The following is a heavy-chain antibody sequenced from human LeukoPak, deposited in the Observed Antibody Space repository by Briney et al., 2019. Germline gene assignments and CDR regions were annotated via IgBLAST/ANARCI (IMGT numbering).Heavy chain of an antibody. CDR2: IYYTGST. J-gene: IGHJ4*02. CDR3: ARGSGSSYLDL. V-gene: IGHV4-59*01. D-gene: IGHD1-26*01. Sequence: PSETLSLTCTVSGGSISNYYWSWIRQSPGRGLEWIGYIYYTGSTNYNPSLRSRLTISVDTSKNQFSLKLSSVTAADTAVYYCARGSGSSYLDLWGQGTLVTVSS. CDR1: GGSISNYY.